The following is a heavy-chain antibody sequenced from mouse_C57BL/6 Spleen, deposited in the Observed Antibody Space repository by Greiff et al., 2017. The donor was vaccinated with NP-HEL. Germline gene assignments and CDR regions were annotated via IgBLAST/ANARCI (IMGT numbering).Heavy chain of an antibody. CDR2: IDPSDSYT. CDR3: ARQGSNGYAMDY. CDR1: GYTFTSYW. D-gene: IGHD2-5*01. Sequence: QVHVKQPGAELVKPGASVKLSCKASGYTFTSYWMQWVKQRPGQGLEWIGEIDPSDSYTNYNQKFKGKATLTVDTSSSTAYMQLSSLTSEDSAVYYCARQGSNGYAMDYWGQGTSVTVSS. J-gene: IGHJ4*01. V-gene: IGHV1-50*01.